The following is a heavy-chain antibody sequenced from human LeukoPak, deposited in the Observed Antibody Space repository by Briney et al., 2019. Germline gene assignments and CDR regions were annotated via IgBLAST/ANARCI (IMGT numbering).Heavy chain of an antibody. CDR2: ISNDGYTQ. Sequence: GRSLRLSCEASGFTFSAYGMHWVRQAPGRGLEWVAVISNDGYTQYYADSVKGRFTISRDNSKNALFLQMNSLRAEDTAVYYCSKDWAEYYYGSGSYYNSDGYWGQGTLVTVSS. J-gene: IGHJ4*02. CDR1: GFTFSAYG. CDR3: SKDWAEYYYGSGSYYNSDGY. V-gene: IGHV3-30*18. D-gene: IGHD3-10*01.